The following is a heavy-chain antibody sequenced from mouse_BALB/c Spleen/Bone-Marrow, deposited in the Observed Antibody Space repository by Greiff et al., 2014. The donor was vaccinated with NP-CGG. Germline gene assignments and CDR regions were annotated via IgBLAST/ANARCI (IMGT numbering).Heavy chain of an antibody. Sequence: QVQLQQPGAELVRPGVSVKISCKGSGYTFTDYATHWVKQSHAKSLEWIGVISTYYGDASYNQKFKGKATMTVDESSSTAYMELARLTSEDSAIYYCARRADSSGYVDAMDYWGQGTSVTVSS. V-gene: IGHV1S137*01. CDR3: ARRADSSGYVDAMDY. CDR1: GYTFTDYA. CDR2: ISTYYGDA. J-gene: IGHJ4*01. D-gene: IGHD3-2*01.